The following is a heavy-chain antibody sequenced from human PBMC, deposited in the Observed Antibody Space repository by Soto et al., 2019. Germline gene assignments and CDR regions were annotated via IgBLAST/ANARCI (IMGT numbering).Heavy chain of an antibody. CDR3: ARLSGDSGSPRGFDP. J-gene: IGHJ5*02. CDR1: GYSFTSYW. D-gene: IGHD1-26*01. Sequence: PGESLKISCKGSGYSFTSYWIGWVRQMPGKGLEWMGIIYPGDSDTRYSPSFQGQVTISADKSSSTAYLQWSSLKASDTAMYYCARLSGDSGSPRGFDPWGQGTLVTVS. CDR2: IYPGDSDT. V-gene: IGHV5-51*01.